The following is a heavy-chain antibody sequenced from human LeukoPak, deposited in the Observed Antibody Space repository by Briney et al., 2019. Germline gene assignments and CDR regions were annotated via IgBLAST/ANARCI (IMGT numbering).Heavy chain of an antibody. J-gene: IGHJ5*02. CDR1: GGSISSYY. V-gene: IGHV4-4*07. CDR3: ARGKRDDSSGSNWFDP. D-gene: IGHD3-22*01. CDR2: IYTSGST. Sequence: PSETLSLTCTVSGGSISSYYWSWIRQPAGKGLEWIGRIYTSGSTNYNPSLKSRVTMSVDTSKNQFSLKLSSVTAADTAVYYCARGKRDDSSGSNWFDPWGQGTLVTVSS.